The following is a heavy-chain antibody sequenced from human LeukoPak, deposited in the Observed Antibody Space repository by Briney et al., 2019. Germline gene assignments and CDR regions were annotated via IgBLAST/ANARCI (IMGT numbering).Heavy chain of an antibody. D-gene: IGHD2-21*01. J-gene: IGHJ4*02. CDR1: GGSISGYY. CDR3: ARGFRPGGALVAPHYYFDY. Sequence: SETLSLTCTVSGGSISGYYWTWMRQTPGKGLEWIGDIHNTGTTNYNPSLKSRVIMSLDTSKPQFYLKLTSATAADSAVYYCARGFRPGGALVAPHYYFDYWGLGALVTVSS. V-gene: IGHV4-59*12. CDR2: IHNTGTT.